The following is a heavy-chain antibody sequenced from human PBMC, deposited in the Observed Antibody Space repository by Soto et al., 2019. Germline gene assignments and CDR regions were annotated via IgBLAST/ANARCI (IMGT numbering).Heavy chain of an antibody. J-gene: IGHJ6*02. CDR1: GYSFATYW. V-gene: IGHV5-10-1*01. CDR2: IDPSDSYT. D-gene: IGHD3-10*01. CDR3: ARLRGFGELSYYYYYGMDV. Sequence: GESLKISCKASGYSFATYWIGWVRQMPGKGLEWMGSIDPSDSYTNYSPSFQGHVTISADKSISTAYLQWSSLKASDTAMYYCARLRGFGELSYYYYYGMDVWGQGTTVTVSS.